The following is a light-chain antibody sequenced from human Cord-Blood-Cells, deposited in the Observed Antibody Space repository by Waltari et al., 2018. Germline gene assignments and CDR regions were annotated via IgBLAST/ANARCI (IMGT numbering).Light chain of an antibody. Sequence: DIQLTQSPSPLSDSVGDRVTITCRASQSISSWLAWYQQKPGKAPKLLIYKASSLESGVPSRFSCSGSGTEFTLTISSLQPDDFATYYCLKTFGQGTKVEIK. J-gene: IGKJ1*01. CDR1: QSISSW. V-gene: IGKV1-5*03. CDR2: KAS. CDR3: LKT.